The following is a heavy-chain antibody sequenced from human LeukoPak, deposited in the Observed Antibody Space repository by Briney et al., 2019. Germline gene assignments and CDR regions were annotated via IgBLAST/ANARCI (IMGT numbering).Heavy chain of an antibody. CDR3: AREGGSYRPLDY. D-gene: IGHD3-16*02. CDR1: GGSFSGYY. J-gene: IGHJ4*02. Sequence: SETLSLTCAVYGGSFSGYYWSWIHQPPGKGLEWIGEINHSGSTNYNPSLKSRVPISVDTSKNQFSLKLSSVTAADTAVYSCAREGGSYRPLDYSGQGTLVTVSS. CDR2: INHSGST. V-gene: IGHV4-34*01.